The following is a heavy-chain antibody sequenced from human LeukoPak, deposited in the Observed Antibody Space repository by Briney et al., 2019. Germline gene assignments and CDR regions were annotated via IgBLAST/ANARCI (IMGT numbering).Heavy chain of an antibody. CDR2: MNPNSGNT. Sequence: ASVKVSCKASGYTFTSYAINWVRQATGQGLEWMGWMNPNSGNTGYAQKFQGRVTITRNTSISTAYMELSSLRSEDTAVYYCARLSEHGTFDIWGQGTMVTVSS. V-gene: IGHV1-8*03. D-gene: IGHD1/OR15-1a*01. CDR1: GYTFTSYA. J-gene: IGHJ3*02. CDR3: ARLSEHGTFDI.